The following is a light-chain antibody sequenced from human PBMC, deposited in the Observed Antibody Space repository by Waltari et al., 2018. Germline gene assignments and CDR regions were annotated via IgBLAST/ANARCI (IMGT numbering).Light chain of an antibody. Sequence: QSVLTQPPSVSGAPGQRVSLSCAGSSSNIRAGYDVHWYQQLPGTAPKLLIYGYNNRPSGVPDRFSGSRSGTSASLAITGLQAEDEADYYCQSYDSSLSGWVFGGGTKLTVL. CDR3: QSYDSSLSGWV. CDR2: GYN. V-gene: IGLV1-40*01. CDR1: SSNIRAGYD. J-gene: IGLJ3*02.